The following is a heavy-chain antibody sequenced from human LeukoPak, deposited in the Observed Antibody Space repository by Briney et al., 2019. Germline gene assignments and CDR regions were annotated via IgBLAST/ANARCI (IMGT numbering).Heavy chain of an antibody. CDR1: GFTFSSYA. CDR3: AKDIPKTTSRYYYYYGMDV. J-gene: IGHJ6*02. D-gene: IGHD1-7*01. Sequence: GGSLRLSCAASGFTFSSYAMSWVRQAPGKGLEWVSAISGSGGSTYYADSVKGRFTISRDNSKNTLYLQMNSLRAEDTAVYYCAKDIPKTTSRYYYYYGMDVWGQGTTVTVSS. V-gene: IGHV3-23*01. CDR2: ISGSGGST.